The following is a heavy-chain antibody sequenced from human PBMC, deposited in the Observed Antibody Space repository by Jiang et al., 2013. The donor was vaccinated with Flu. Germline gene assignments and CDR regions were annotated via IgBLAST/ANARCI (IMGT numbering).Heavy chain of an antibody. CDR1: GFTFSSYA. D-gene: IGHD3-10*01. CDR3: ARDYYGSGSSQRWGGMDV. Sequence: VVQPGRSLRLSCAASGFTFSSYAMHWVRQAPGKGLEWVAVTSYDGSNKYYADSVKGRFTISRDNSKNTLYLQMNSLRVEDTAVYYCARDYYGSGSSQRWGGMDVWGQGTTVTVSS. CDR2: TSYDGSNK. V-gene: IGHV3-30-3*01. J-gene: IGHJ6*02.